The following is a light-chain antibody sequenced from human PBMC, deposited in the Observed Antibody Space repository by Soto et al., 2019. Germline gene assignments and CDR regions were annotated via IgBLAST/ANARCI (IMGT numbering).Light chain of an antibody. CDR1: SSNIGASYD. V-gene: IGLV1-40*01. J-gene: IGLJ1*01. CDR2: GSG. CDR3: QSYDSSLSGYV. Sequence: QAVVAQPPSASGTPGQRVTISCSGSSSNIGASYDVHWYQQLPGTAPKVVIYGSGNRPSGVPDRFSGSKSGTSASLAIAGLQAEDEADYYCQSYDSSLSGYVFGTGTKLTVL.